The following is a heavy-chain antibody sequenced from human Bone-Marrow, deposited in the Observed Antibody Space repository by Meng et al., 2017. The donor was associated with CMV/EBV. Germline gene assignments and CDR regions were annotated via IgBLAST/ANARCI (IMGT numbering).Heavy chain of an antibody. V-gene: IGHV4-39*01. CDR1: GGSISSSSYY. J-gene: IGHJ4*02. CDR2: IYYSGST. D-gene: IGHD6-19*01. CDR3: ARRPAAVAGTSPFDY. Sequence: GSLRLSCTVPGGSISSSSYYWGWIRQPPGKGLEWIGSIYYSGSTYYNPSLKSRVTISVDTSKNQFSLKLSSVTAADTAVYYCARRPAAVAGTSPFDYWGQGTLVTVSS.